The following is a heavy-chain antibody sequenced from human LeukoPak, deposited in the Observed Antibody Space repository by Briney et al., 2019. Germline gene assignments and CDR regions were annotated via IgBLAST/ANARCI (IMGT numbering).Heavy chain of an antibody. V-gene: IGHV4-34*01. Sequence: SETLSLTCAVYGGSFSGYYWSWIRQPPGKGLEWIGEINHSGSTNYNPSLKSRVTISVDTSKNRFSLKLSSVTAADTAVYYCARSGSDSSGYYYDYWGQGTLVTVSS. CDR2: INHSGST. J-gene: IGHJ4*02. CDR3: ARSGSDSSGYYYDY. CDR1: GGSFSGYY. D-gene: IGHD3-22*01.